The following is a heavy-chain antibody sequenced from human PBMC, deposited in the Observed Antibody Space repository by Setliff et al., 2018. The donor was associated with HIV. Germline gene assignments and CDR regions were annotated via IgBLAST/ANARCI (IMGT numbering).Heavy chain of an antibody. Sequence: PGGSLRLSCAASGFTFSTYWMSWVRQAPGKGLEWVANINQDGREKYCVDSVKGRFTISRDNAKDSLYLQMNSLRGEDTAVYYCAGSRGYFVKAEWGQGTLVTVSS. CDR3: AGSRGYFVKAE. CDR1: GFTFSTYW. V-gene: IGHV3-7*01. CDR2: INQDGREK. D-gene: IGHD3-22*01. J-gene: IGHJ4*02.